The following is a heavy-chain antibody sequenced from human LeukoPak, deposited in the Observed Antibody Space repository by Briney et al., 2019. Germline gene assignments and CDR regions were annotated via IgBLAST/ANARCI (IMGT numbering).Heavy chain of an antibody. J-gene: IGHJ3*02. CDR3: VREYSSSPGRAFDI. CDR1: GFTFSSYW. Sequence: PGGSLRLSCAASGFTFSSYWMHWVRQAPGKGLVWVSRISTDGSSTNSADSVKGRLTISRDNAKNTLYLQTNSLRAEDTAVYYCVREYSSSPGRAFDIWGQGTMVTVSP. V-gene: IGHV3-74*01. CDR2: ISTDGSST. D-gene: IGHD6-6*01.